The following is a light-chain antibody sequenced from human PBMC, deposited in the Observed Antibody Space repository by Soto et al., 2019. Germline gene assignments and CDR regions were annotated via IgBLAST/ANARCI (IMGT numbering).Light chain of an antibody. CDR1: SSDVGIYNY. J-gene: IGLJ2*01. CDR2: DVT. CDR3: SSFTGNNNFVV. Sequence: QSALTQPPSASGSPGQSVTISCTGTSSDVGIYNYVSWYQQHPGKAPKLMIYDVTKRPSGVPDRFSGSKSGSTASLTVSGLQAADEADYYCSSFTGNNNFVVFGGGTQLTVL. V-gene: IGLV2-8*01.